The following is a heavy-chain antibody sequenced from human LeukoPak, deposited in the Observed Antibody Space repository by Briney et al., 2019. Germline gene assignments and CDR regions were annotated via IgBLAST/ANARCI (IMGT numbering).Heavy chain of an antibody. CDR3: ARSRGLALHYYDYMDV. CDR1: VHPFRICP. D-gene: IGHD3-10*01. Sequence: GGPLRLPCAVSVHPFRICPTHGPPEAPGRAVEYVSSITSNGGSTYYANSVKGRFTISRDNSKNTLYLQMCSLRVEDMAVYYCARSRGLALHYYDYMDVWGKGTTVTVSS. CDR2: ITSNGGST. J-gene: IGHJ6*03. V-gene: IGHV3-64*01.